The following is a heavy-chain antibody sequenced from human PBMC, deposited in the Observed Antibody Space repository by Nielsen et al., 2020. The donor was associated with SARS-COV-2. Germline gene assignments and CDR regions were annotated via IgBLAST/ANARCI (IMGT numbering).Heavy chain of an antibody. J-gene: IGHJ3*02. CDR2: IIPIFGTA. Sequence: WVRQAPGQGLEWVGGIIPIFGTANYAQKFQGRVTITADESTSTAYMELSSLRSEDTAVYYCARGSLTIFGVVQSPGAFDIWGQGTMVTVSS. D-gene: IGHD3-3*01. V-gene: IGHV1-69*01. CDR3: ARGSLTIFGVVQSPGAFDI.